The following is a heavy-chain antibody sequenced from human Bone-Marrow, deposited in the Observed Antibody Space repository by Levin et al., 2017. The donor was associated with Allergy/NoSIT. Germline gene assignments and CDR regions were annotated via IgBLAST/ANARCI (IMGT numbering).Heavy chain of an antibody. CDR1: GYTVSEVS. J-gene: IGHJ4*02. D-gene: IGHD3-16*01. CDR3: ATEKLRLGKSSSSYYFDN. V-gene: IGHV1-24*01. CDR2: FDPEEGEV. Sequence: ASVKVSCRVSGYTVSEVSIHWVRQAPGKGLEWMGGFDPEEGEVVFAQNFQGRVTMTEDTSIDTAYMQLSSLRSEDTAVYYCATEKLRLGKSSSSYYFDNWGQGTLVSVSS.